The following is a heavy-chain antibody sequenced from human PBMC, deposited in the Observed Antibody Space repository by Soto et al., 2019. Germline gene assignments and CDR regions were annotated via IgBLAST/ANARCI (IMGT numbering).Heavy chain of an antibody. CDR2: INSDGSST. CDR3: ARANHNEMPTILFDY. CDR1: GFTFSSYW. Sequence: EVQLVESGGGLVQPGGSLRLSCAASGFTFSSYWMHWVRQAPGKGLVWVSRINSDGSSTSYADSVKGRFTISRDNAKNTLYLQMNSLRAEDTAVYYCARANHNEMPTILFDYWGQGTLVTVSS. D-gene: IGHD1-1*01. J-gene: IGHJ4*02. V-gene: IGHV3-74*01.